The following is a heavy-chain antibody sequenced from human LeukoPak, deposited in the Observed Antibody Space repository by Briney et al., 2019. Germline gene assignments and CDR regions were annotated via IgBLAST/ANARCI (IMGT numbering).Heavy chain of an antibody. D-gene: IGHD1-26*01. CDR2: IYYSGST. Sequence: SETLSLTCTVSGGSISSSSYYWGWIRQPLGKGLEWIGSIYYSGSTYYNPSLKSRVTISVDTSKNQFSLKLSSVTAADTAVYYCVRQDSGDLSYFDYWGQGTLVTVSS. V-gene: IGHV4-39*01. CDR1: GGSISSSSYY. J-gene: IGHJ4*02. CDR3: VRQDSGDLSYFDY.